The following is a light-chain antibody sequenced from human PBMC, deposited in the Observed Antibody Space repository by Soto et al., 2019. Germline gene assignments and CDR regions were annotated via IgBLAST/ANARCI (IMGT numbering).Light chain of an antibody. V-gene: IGLV2-23*01. CDR3: CSYAGSSTNYV. Sequence: ALTQPASVSGSPGQSITISCTGTSSDVGSYNLVSWYQQHQGKAPKLMIYEGSKRPSGVSNRFSGSKSGNTASLTISGLQAEDEADYYCCSYAGSSTNYVFGTGTKVTVL. CDR2: EGS. J-gene: IGLJ1*01. CDR1: SSDVGSYNL.